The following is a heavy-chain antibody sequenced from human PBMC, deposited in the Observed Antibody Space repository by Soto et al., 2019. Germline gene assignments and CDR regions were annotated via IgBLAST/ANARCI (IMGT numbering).Heavy chain of an antibody. CDR3: ATLSSVMMYYFDY. D-gene: IGHD3-10*01. Sequence: ASVKESCKVDGCALNALSMHGVRQAPGKGIEWMGGFDPEDGETIYAQKFQGRVTMTEDTSTDTAYMELSSLRSEDTAVYYCATLSSVMMYYFDYWGQGTLVTVSS. J-gene: IGHJ4*02. CDR2: FDPEDGET. CDR1: GCALNALS. V-gene: IGHV1-24*01.